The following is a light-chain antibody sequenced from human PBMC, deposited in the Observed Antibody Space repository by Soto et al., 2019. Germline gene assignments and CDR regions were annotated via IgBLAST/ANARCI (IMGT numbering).Light chain of an antibody. V-gene: IGLV2-11*01. CDR1: SSDVGGYNY. CDR3: ASYTITKTWV. CDR2: DVS. J-gene: IGLJ3*02. Sequence: QSALTQPRSVSGSPGQSVTISCTGTSSDVGGYNYVSWYQHHPGKAPKVMIYDVSKRPSGVPDRFSGSKSGNTASLTISGLQPEDEADYYCASYTITKTWVFGGGTQLTVL.